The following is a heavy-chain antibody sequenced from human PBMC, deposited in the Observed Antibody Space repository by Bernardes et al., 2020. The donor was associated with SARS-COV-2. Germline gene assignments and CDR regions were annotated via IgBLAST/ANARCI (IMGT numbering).Heavy chain of an antibody. Sequence: ASVKVSCKASGYTFTGYYMHWVRQAPGQGLEWMGWINPNSGGTNYAQKFQGRVTMTRDTSISTAYMELSRLRSDDTAVYYCARDPSVVVVPAAISEWGQGTLVTVSS. CDR2: INPNSGGT. J-gene: IGHJ4*02. D-gene: IGHD2-2*02. V-gene: IGHV1-2*02. CDR3: ARDPSVVVVPAAISE. CDR1: GYTFTGYY.